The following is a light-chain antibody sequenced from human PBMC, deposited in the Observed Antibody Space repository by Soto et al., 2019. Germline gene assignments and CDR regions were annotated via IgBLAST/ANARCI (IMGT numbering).Light chain of an antibody. Sequence: ETVMTQSPATLSVSPGERATLSCRASQTIANNLAWYQQRPGQAPRLLIYGASTRATGIPARFSGSGSGTEVTLTISSLQSEDFASYYCQQYNNWPPYTFGQGTKLESK. CDR3: QQYNNWPPYT. J-gene: IGKJ2*01. V-gene: IGKV3-15*01. CDR2: GAS. CDR1: QTIANN.